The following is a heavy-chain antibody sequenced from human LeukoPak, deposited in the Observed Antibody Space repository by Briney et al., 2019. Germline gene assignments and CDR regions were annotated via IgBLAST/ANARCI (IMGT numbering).Heavy chain of an antibody. D-gene: IGHD6-13*01. CDR3: ARLYSSSWYSAPGYYYYMDV. J-gene: IGHJ6*03. V-gene: IGHV1-18*04. CDR1: GYTFTGYY. CDR2: ISAYNGNT. Sequence: ASVKVSCKASGYTFTGYYMHWVRQAPGQGLEWMGWISAYNGNTNYAQKLQGRVTMTTDTSTSTAYMELRSLRSDDTAVYYCARLYSSSWYSAPGYYYYMDVWGKGTTVTISS.